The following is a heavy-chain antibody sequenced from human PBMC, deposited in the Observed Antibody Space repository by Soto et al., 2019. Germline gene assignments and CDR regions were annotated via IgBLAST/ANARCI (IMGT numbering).Heavy chain of an antibody. D-gene: IGHD6-13*01. CDR2: IYYSGST. Sequence: SETLSLTCTVSGGSISSGDYYWSWIRQPPGKGLEWIGYIYYSGSTYYNPSLKSRVTISVDTSKNQFSLKLSSVTAADTAVYYCARAAMGGSSWPFDYWGQGTLVTVSS. CDR3: ARAAMGGSSWPFDY. CDR1: GGSISSGDYY. J-gene: IGHJ4*02. V-gene: IGHV4-30-4*01.